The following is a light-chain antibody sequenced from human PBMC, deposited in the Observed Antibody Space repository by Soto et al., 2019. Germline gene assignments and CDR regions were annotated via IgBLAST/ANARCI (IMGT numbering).Light chain of an antibody. CDR1: SGHSSYI. Sequence: QLVLTQSSSASASLGSSVKLTCTLSSGHSSYIIAWHQQQPGKAPRYLMKLEGSGSYNKGSGVPDRFSGSSSGADRYLTISNLQFEDKADYFCATWDSNTRVFGGGTKVTVL. CDR3: ATWDSNTRV. J-gene: IGLJ3*02. CDR2: LEGSGSY. V-gene: IGLV4-60*02.